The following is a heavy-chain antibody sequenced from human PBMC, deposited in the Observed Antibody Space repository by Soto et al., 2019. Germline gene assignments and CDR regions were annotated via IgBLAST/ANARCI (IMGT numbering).Heavy chain of an antibody. V-gene: IGHV4-34*01. CDR1: GGSFSGHS. CDR2: INHSGRV. D-gene: IGHD3-3*01. CDR3: ARGRRIFGVVRIYYYYGMDV. J-gene: IGHJ6*02. Sequence: SETLSLTCAVYGGSFSGHSWTWIRQSPGKGLEWIGDINHSGRVNYSPSLKSRVTISVDTSKNQFSLKLSSVTAADTAVYYCARGRRIFGVVRIYYYYGMDVWGQGTTVTVSS.